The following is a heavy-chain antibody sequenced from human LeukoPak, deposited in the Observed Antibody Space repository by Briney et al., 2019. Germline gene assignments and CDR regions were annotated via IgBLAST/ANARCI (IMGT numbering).Heavy chain of an antibody. CDR2: TNAGNGNI. J-gene: IGHJ4*02. D-gene: IGHD3-10*01. CDR3: ARETLVGWFGELLFDY. CDR1: GYTFTSYA. Sequence: ASVKVSCKASGYTFTSYAMHWVRQAPGQRLEWMGWTNAGNGNIKYSQKFQGRVTITRDTSASTAYMELSSLRSEDTAVYYCARETLVGWFGELLFDYWGQGTLVTVSS. V-gene: IGHV1-3*01.